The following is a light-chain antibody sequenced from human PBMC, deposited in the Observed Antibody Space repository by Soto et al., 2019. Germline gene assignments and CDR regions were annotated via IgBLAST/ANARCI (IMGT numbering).Light chain of an antibody. Sequence: DIQMTQSPSTLSVSVGDRVTITCRASQSISTWLAWYQQKPGKAPNLLIYKASTLQSGVPSRCSGSGSGTEFTLTISSLQPDDFATYSCQQYSAYPYTFGQGTKVEIK. CDR1: QSISTW. CDR2: KAS. J-gene: IGKJ2*01. CDR3: QQYSAYPYT. V-gene: IGKV1-5*03.